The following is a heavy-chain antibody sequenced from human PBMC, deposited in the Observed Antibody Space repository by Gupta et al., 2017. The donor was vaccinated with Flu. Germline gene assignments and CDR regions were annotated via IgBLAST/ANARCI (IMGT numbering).Heavy chain of an antibody. Sequence: FSRDWRSWGGQAAGRGMEWVANRNPDGSEKSYVDSVKGGFSVTRDNAKNSMYLSMNSLRAEDAAVYFCVEGQRVSTLGYWGQGALVTVSS. V-gene: IGHV3-7*01. CDR1: FSRDW. CDR3: VEGQRVSTLGY. D-gene: IGHD6-6*01. CDR2: RNPDGSEK. J-gene: IGHJ4*02.